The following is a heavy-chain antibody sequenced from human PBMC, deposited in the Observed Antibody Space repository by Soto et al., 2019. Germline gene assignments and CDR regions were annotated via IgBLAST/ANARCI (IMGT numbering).Heavy chain of an antibody. D-gene: IGHD3-22*01. CDR2: ISFSGST. Sequence: SETLSLTCTVSGGSINGYYWSWIRQPPGKGLEWVGSISFSGSTNYNPSFKSRAIMSLDTSKNQFSLSLSSVTAADTAVYFCARDPAFYYDASGDVYHYGVDVWGQGTTVTVSS. CDR3: ARDPAFYYDASGDVYHYGVDV. V-gene: IGHV4-59*01. J-gene: IGHJ6*02. CDR1: GGSINGYY.